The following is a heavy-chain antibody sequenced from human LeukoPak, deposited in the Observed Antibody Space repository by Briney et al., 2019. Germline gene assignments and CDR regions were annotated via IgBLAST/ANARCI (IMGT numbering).Heavy chain of an antibody. CDR2: ISYSGST. J-gene: IGHJ4*02. Sequence: SETLSLTCTVSGGSISNYYWSWIRQPPGKGLEWIGYISYSGSTNYNPSLKSRVTISVDTSKNQFSLKLSSVTAADTAVYYCARGPRIAAAGTIPLWGQGTLVTVSS. CDR3: ARGPRIAAAGTIPL. CDR1: GGSISNYY. D-gene: IGHD6-13*01. V-gene: IGHV4-59*12.